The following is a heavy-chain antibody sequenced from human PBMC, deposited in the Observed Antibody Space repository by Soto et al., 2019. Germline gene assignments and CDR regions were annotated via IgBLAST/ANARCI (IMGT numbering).Heavy chain of an antibody. Sequence: PWGSLLLSCAASVFTFSIYGMHWVGQAPGKGLEWVAVISYDGSNKYYADSVKGRFTISRDNSKNTLYLQMNSLRAEDTAVYYCAKSIAAASLGMDVWGQGTTVTVSS. CDR3: AKSIAAASLGMDV. V-gene: IGHV3-30*18. J-gene: IGHJ6*02. CDR2: ISYDGSNK. CDR1: VFTFSIYG. D-gene: IGHD6-13*01.